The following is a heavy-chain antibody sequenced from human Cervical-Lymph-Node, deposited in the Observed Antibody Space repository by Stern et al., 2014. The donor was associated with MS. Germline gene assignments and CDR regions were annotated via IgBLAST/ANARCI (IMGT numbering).Heavy chain of an antibody. J-gene: IGHJ2*01. CDR3: AREGSGYYHTLNWYFDL. CDR2: IHYSGSI. V-gene: IGHV4-59*01. CDR1: GGSISSYD. D-gene: IGHD3-22*01. Sequence: VQMVESGPGLVKPSETLSLTCTVSGGSISSYDWSWIRQPPGKGLEWIGYIHYSGSINYNPSLKSRVTISGDTSKNQFSLKLSSVTAADTAVYYCAREGSGYYHTLNWYFDLWGRGTLVTVSS.